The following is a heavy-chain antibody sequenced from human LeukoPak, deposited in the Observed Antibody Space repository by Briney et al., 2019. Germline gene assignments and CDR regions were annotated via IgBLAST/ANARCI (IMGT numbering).Heavy chain of an antibody. CDR2: IYTSGST. J-gene: IGHJ3*02. CDR1: GGSISSYY. D-gene: IGHD3-22*01. CDR3: ARDPVYYYDSSGVGVGAFDI. V-gene: IGHV4-4*07. Sequence: SETLSLTCTVSGGSISSYYWSWIRQPAGKGLEWIGRIYTSGSTNYNPSFKSRVTMSVDTSKNQFSLKLSSVTAADTAVYYCARDPVYYYDSSGVGVGAFDIWGQGTMVTVSS.